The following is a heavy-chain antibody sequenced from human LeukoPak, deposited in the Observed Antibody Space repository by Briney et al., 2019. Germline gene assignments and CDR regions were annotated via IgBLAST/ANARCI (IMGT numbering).Heavy chain of an antibody. Sequence: ASVKVSCKASGFTFTSSAVQWVRQARGQRLEWIGWIVVGSGNTNYAQKFRERVTITRDMSTSTAYMELSSLRSEDTAVYYCTAVMRYGYDYDYWGQGTLVTVSS. CDR2: IVVGSGNT. CDR1: GFTFTSSA. D-gene: IGHD5-12*01. J-gene: IGHJ4*02. CDR3: TAVMRYGYDYDY. V-gene: IGHV1-58*01.